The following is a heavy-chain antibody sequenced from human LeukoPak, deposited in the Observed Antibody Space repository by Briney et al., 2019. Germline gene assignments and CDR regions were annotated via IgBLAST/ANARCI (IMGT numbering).Heavy chain of an antibody. V-gene: IGHV1-24*01. CDR3: ATSVDGLVTIRTYFEH. CDR2: FDPEEGET. Sequence: ASVKVSCKLSGYSLTKLSMHWVRQAPGKGLEWIGGFDPEEGETLKAQKFQGRVTMTEDTFTDTAYMELSGLRSEDTAVYYCATSVDGLVTIRTYFEHWGQGTLITVSS. CDR1: GYSLTKLS. D-gene: IGHD2/OR15-2a*01. J-gene: IGHJ4*02.